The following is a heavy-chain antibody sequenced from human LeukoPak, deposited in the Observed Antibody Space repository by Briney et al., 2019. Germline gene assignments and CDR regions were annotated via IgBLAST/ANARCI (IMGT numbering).Heavy chain of an antibody. D-gene: IGHD3-22*01. CDR3: AKDMAYYYDSSGYYGDAFDI. J-gene: IGHJ3*02. CDR2: IKQDGSEK. CDR1: GFTFISYW. Sequence: GGSLRLSCAASGFTFISYWMSWVRQAPGKGLEWGANIKQDGSEKYYVDSVKGRFTISRDNSKNTLYLQMNSLRAEDTAVYYCAKDMAYYYDSSGYYGDAFDIWGQGTMVTVSS. V-gene: IGHV3-7*01.